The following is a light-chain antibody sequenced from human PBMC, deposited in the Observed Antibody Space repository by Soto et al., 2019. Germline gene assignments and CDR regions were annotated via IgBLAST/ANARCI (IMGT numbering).Light chain of an antibody. J-gene: IGLJ2*01. Sequence: QSALTQPASVSGSRGQSITISCTGTSSDVGAYNYVSRYQQHPGKAPKLMIYDVSNRPSGVSNRFSGSKSGNTASLTISGLQAEDEADYYCSSYTTSSIYVVFGGGTKLTVL. CDR2: DVS. V-gene: IGLV2-14*01. CDR3: SSYTTSSIYVV. CDR1: SSDVGAYNY.